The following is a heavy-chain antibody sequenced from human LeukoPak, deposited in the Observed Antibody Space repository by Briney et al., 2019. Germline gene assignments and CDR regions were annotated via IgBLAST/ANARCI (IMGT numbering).Heavy chain of an antibody. CDR3: SRVDGGISAATGGAFYYYYYGMDV. V-gene: IGHV3-30*04. CDR1: GFTFSSYA. D-gene: IGHD3-16*01. J-gene: IGHJ6*02. CDR2: ISFDGNKK. Sequence: GGSLRLSCAASGFTFSSYAMSWVRQAPGKGLEWVAVISFDGNKKFYADSVKGRFTISRDNSKDTVYLQMNSLRAEDTAVYYCSRVDGGISAATGGAFYYYYYGMDVWGQGTTVTISS.